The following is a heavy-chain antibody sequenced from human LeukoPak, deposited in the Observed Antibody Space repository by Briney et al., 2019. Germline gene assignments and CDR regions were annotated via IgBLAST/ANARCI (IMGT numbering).Heavy chain of an antibody. CDR1: GGSISGYY. CDR3: ARGQDGYSLLDY. Sequence: SETLSLACTVSGGSISGYYWSWIRQPPGKGLEWIGYIYYSGSTNYNPSLKSRVTISVDTSKNQFSLKLSSVTAADTAVYYCARGQDGYSLLDYWGQGTLVTVSS. D-gene: IGHD5-24*01. J-gene: IGHJ4*02. CDR2: IYYSGST. V-gene: IGHV4-59*01.